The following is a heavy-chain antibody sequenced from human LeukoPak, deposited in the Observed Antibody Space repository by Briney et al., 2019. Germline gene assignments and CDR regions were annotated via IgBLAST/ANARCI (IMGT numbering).Heavy chain of an antibody. Sequence: GGSLRLSCEASGFTFSNYVMSWVRQGPGKGLEWVSSIISGTTYYADSLKGRFTISRDNSKNTVYLQMNSLRAEDTAVYYCAKGSSGSYYYMDVWGKGTTVTVSS. CDR1: GFTFSNYV. CDR3: AKGSSGSYYYMDV. CDR2: IISGTT. D-gene: IGHD6-19*01. J-gene: IGHJ6*03. V-gene: IGHV3-23*01.